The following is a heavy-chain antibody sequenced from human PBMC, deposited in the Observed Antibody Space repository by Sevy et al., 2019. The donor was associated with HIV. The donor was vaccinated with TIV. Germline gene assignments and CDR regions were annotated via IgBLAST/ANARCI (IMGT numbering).Heavy chain of an antibody. CDR1: GFSLSTRGVG. CDR2: IYWDDDK. D-gene: IGHD4-4*01. Sequence: SGPTLVNPTQTLTLTCTFSGFSLSTRGVGVGWIRQPPGKGLEWLGVIYWDDDKRYSPSLKSRLTITKDTSKNQVVLNMIYMDPVDTATYYCAHRYSHQQFDYWGQGTLVTVSS. CDR3: AHRYSHQQFDY. V-gene: IGHV2-5*02. J-gene: IGHJ4*02.